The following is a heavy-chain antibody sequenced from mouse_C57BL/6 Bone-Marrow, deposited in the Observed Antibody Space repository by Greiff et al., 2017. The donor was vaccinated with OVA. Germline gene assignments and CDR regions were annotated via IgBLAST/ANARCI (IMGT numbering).Heavy chain of an antibody. D-gene: IGHD2-4*01. CDR2: IRLKSDNYAT. V-gene: IGHV6-3*01. Sequence: EVKVEESGGGLVQPGGSMKLSCVASGFTFSNYWMNWVRQSPEKGLEWVAQIRLKSDNYATHYAESVKGRFTISRDDSKSSVYLQMNNLRAEDTGIYYCTEAIDDYVLDYWGQGTTLTVSS. CDR1: GFTFSNYW. J-gene: IGHJ2*01. CDR3: TEAIDDYVLDY.